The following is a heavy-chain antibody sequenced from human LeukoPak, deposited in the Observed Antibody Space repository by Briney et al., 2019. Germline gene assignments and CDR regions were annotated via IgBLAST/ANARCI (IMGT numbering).Heavy chain of an antibody. CDR1: GFTFSSYA. V-gene: IGHV3-23*01. J-gene: IGHJ4*02. D-gene: IGHD3-10*01. CDR2: ISGSGGST. Sequence: GGSLRLSCAASGFTFSSYAMSWVRQAPGKGLEWVSAISGSGGSTYYADSVKGRFTISRDNSKNTLYLQMNSLRAEDTAVYYCAKSEYTYYYGSGSYGVPYYFDYWAQGTLVTVSS. CDR3: AKSEYTYYYGSGSYGVPYYFDY.